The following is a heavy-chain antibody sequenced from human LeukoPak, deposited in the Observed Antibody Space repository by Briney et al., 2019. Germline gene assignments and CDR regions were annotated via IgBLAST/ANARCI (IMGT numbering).Heavy chain of an antibody. D-gene: IGHD4-17*01. CDR1: GGSISSSSYY. CDR2: IYYSGST. Sequence: PSETLSLTCTVSGGSISSSSYYWGWIRQPPGKGLEWIGSIYYSGSTYYNPSLKSRVTISVDTSKNQFSLKLSSVTAADTAVYYCARRSERGLFDYWGQGTLVTVSS. CDR3: ARRSERGLFDY. V-gene: IGHV4-39*01. J-gene: IGHJ4*02.